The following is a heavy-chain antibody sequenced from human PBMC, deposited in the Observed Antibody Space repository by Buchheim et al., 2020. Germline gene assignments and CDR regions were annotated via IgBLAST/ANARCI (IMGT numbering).Heavy chain of an antibody. D-gene: IGHD5-24*01. J-gene: IGHJ6*02. V-gene: IGHV4-39*07. CDR2: IRYSGTT. Sequence: QLQLQESGPGLVKPSETLSLTCTVSGGSISNSAYFWGWIRQPPGKGPEWIATIRYSGTTYFNTSLQNRVTISVDKTKNQFSLTLRSVTAADTALYYCARENRDGYRNGVDVWGQGTT. CDR1: GGSISNSAYF. CDR3: ARENRDGYRNGVDV.